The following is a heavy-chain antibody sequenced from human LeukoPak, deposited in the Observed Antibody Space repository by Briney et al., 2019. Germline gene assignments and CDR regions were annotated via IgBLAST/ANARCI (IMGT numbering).Heavy chain of an antibody. V-gene: IGHV2-5*01. CDR2: IYWNDDK. Sequence: SGPTLVNPTQTLTLTCTFSGFSLSTSGVGVGWIRQPPGKALEWLALIYWNDDKRYSPSLKSRLTITKDTSKNQVVLTMTNMDPVDTATYYCAHIRGGWYGGPFDYWGQGTLVTVSS. J-gene: IGHJ4*02. CDR3: AHIRGGWYGGPFDY. CDR1: GFSLSTSGVG. D-gene: IGHD6-19*01.